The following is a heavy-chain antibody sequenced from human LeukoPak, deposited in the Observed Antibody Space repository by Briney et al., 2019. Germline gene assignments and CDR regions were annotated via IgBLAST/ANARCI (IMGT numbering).Heavy chain of an antibody. V-gene: IGHV3-7*01. D-gene: IGHD4-23*01. Sequence: GGSLTLSCAASGFIFREYWMSWVRQAPGKGLQWVAHIKEDGSEKYYLDSVKGQFTIARDDARTSLYLQMHSLRDEDTALYYCVRAGWELDYWGQGTPVTVSS. CDR2: IKEDGSEK. CDR1: GFIFREYW. J-gene: IGHJ4*02. CDR3: VRAGWELDY.